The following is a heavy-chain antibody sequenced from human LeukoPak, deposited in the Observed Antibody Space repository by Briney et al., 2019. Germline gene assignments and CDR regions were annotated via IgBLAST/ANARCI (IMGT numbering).Heavy chain of an antibody. V-gene: IGHV4-39*02. Sequence: SETLSLTCTVSGGSISSSSYYWGWIRQPPGKGLEWIGSIYYSGSTYYNPSLKSRVTISVDTSKNQFSLKLSPVTAADTAVYYCEREDHCSYGIVDYWGQGTLVTVSS. CDR3: EREDHCSYGIVDY. CDR1: GGSISSSSYY. CDR2: IYYSGST. J-gene: IGHJ4*02. D-gene: IGHD5-18*01.